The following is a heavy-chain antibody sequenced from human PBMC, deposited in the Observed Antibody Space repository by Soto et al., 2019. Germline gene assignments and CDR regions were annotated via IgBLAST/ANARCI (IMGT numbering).Heavy chain of an antibody. J-gene: IGHJ6*02. V-gene: IGHV6-1*01. CDR1: GDSVSSNSAA. D-gene: IGHD6-6*01. CDR3: AREERVSSSSVDYYYYGMDV. Sequence: PSQTLSLTCAISGDSVSSNSAAWNWIRQSPSRGLEWLGRTYYRSKWYNDYAVSVKSRITINPDTSKNQFSLQLNSVTPEDTAVYYCAREERVSSSSVDYYYYGMDVWGQGTTVTVSS. CDR2: TYYRSKWYN.